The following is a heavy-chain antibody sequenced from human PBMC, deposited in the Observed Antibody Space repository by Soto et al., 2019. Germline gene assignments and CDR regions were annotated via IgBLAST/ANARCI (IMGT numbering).Heavy chain of an antibody. J-gene: IGHJ6*02. D-gene: IGHD2-2*01. CDR2: ISDDGSNK. V-gene: IGHV3-30-3*01. Sequence: PGGSLRLSCAAAGFTCSSYAMHWVRQAPGKGLEGGAVISDDGSNKYYADSVKGRFTNSRENSKNTLYLQMNSLRAEDTAVYYCARDSGGPCISTSCYGFYYYSGMDVWGQGTTVTVSS. CDR3: ARDSGGPCISTSCYGFYYYSGMDV. CDR1: GFTCSSYA.